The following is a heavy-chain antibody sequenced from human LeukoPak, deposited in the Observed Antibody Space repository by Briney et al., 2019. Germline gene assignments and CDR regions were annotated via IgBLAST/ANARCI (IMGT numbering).Heavy chain of an antibody. J-gene: IGHJ4*02. Sequence: GGSLRLSCAASGFTFGSYAMTWVRQAPGKGLEWVSGISGSGGSTYFADSVKGRFTVSRDNSKNTLYVQMNSLRAEDTAVYFCAKDLSPADYYDSSGYYVRGDFDYWGQGTLVTVSS. CDR2: ISGSGGST. CDR3: AKDLSPADYYDSSGYYVRGDFDY. V-gene: IGHV3-23*01. CDR1: GFTFGSYA. D-gene: IGHD3-22*01.